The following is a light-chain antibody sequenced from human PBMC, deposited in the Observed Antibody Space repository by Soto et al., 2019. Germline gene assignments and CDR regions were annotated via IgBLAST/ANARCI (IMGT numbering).Light chain of an antibody. V-gene: IGLV1-44*01. Sequence: QLVLTQPPSASGTPGQRVTISCSGSSSNIGSNTVNWYRQLPGTAPKLLIHTNNQRPSGVPDRFSGSKSGTSASLAISGLQSEDEADYYCAAWDDSLSGGVVFGGGTKLTVL. CDR2: TNN. CDR1: SSNIGSNT. J-gene: IGLJ2*01. CDR3: AAWDDSLSGGVV.